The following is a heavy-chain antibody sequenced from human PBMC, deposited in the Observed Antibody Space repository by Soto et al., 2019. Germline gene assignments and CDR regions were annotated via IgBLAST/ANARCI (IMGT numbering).Heavy chain of an antibody. J-gene: IGHJ4*02. CDR2: ISGSGGSA. Sequence: GGALRLSCVASGFPFSSYAMSWVRQAPGKGLEWVSAISGSGGSAYYADSVKGPFTISRDNSKNTLYLQMNSLRAEDTAAYYCARVGGSYRYFDYWGQGTLVTVSS. CDR1: GFPFSSYA. CDR3: ARVGGSYRYFDY. V-gene: IGHV3-23*01. D-gene: IGHD1-26*01.